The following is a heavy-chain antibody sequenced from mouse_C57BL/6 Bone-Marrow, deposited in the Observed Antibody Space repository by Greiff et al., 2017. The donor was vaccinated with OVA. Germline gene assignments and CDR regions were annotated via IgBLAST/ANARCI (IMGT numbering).Heavy chain of an antibody. V-gene: IGHV1-64*01. D-gene: IGHD2-4*01. CDR1: GYTFTSYW. Sequence: QVQLQQPGAELVKPGASVKLSCKASGYTFTSYWMHWVKQRPGQGLEWIGMIHPNSGSTNYNEKFKSKATLTVDKSSSTAYMQLSSLTSEDSAVYYCARDYYDYGGPFAYWGQGTLVTVSA. J-gene: IGHJ3*01. CDR2: IHPNSGST. CDR3: ARDYYDYGGPFAY.